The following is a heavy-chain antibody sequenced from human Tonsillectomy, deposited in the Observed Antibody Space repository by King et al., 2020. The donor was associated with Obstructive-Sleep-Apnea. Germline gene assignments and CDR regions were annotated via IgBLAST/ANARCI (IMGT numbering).Heavy chain of an antibody. CDR2: ISYDGSNK. J-gene: IGHJ4*02. V-gene: IGHV3-30-3*01. Sequence: VQLVESGGGVVQPGMSLRLSCAASGFTFSSYAMHWVRQAPGKGLEWVAVISYDGSNKYYADPVKGRFTISRDNSKNTLYLKMNSLRAEDTAVYYCARDSSGSHFDYWGQGTLVTVSS. D-gene: IGHD3-22*01. CDR1: GFTFSSYA. CDR3: ARDSSGSHFDY.